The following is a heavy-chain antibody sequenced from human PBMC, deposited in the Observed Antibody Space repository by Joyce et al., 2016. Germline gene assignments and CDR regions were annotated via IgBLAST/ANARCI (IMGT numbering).Heavy chain of an antibody. CDR2: INNSGVT. J-gene: IGHJ4*02. D-gene: IGHD6-19*01. CDR3: ARSQWLAPLMY. V-gene: IGHV4-34*01. Sequence: QVQLQQWGAGLLKPSETLSLTCAVSGGPFRGFFGTWVRQPRGKGLEWIGDINNSGVTNYNPSLKTRVTFSVDTSKNQFSLKLTSLSAADTAVYYCARSQWLAPLMYWGQGTPVTVSS. CDR1: GGPFRGFF.